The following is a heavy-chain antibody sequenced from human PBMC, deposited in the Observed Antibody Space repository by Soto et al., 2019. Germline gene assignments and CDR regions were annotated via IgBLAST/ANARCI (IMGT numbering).Heavy chain of an antibody. J-gene: IGHJ4*02. CDR2: IFSSGST. Sequence: PSDTLSLTCTVFGGSINTFYWSWVRQPAGTGLEWIGRIFSSGSTSFNPSLESRVAMSVDTSKNHLSLNLSSVTAADMAVYYCAREGSYSAYNFAHGIQLWSFDFWGQGALVTVSS. V-gene: IGHV4-4*07. CDR1: GGSINTFY. CDR3: AREGSYSAYNFAHGIQLWSFDF. D-gene: IGHD5-12*01.